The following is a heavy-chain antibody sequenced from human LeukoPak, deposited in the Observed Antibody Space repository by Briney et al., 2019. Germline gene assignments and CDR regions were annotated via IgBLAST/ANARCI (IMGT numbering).Heavy chain of an antibody. CDR3: ARDFNYGDFDY. Sequence: QPGGSLRLSCAASGFAFNSYWMSWVRQAPGKGLEWVANIKQDGSEKYYVDSVKGRFTISRDNAKNSLYLQMNSQRAEDTAVYCCARDFNYGDFDYWGQGTLVTVSS. D-gene: IGHD4-17*01. CDR2: IKQDGSEK. CDR1: GFAFNSYW. J-gene: IGHJ4*02. V-gene: IGHV3-7*05.